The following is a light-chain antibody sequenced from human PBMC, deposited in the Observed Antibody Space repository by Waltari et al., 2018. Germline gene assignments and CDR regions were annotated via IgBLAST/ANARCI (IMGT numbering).Light chain of an antibody. CDR2: DAS. J-gene: IGKJ4*01. CDR3: QQRTKWVT. CDR1: QNINIY. Sequence: ERAPLSCRASQNINIYLAWYQQKPGQAPRLLIYDASNRATGVPARFSGSGSGTDFTLTISSLEPEDFAVYYCQQRTKWVTFGGGTTLDIK. V-gene: IGKV3-11*01.